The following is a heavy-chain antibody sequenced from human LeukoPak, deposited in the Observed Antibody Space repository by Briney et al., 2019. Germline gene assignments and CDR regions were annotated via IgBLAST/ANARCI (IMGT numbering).Heavy chain of an antibody. CDR2: VTNSGSST. D-gene: IGHD4-23*01. J-gene: IGHJ3*02. CDR1: GFTFSSYA. Sequence: GGSLRLSCAASGFTFSSYAMAWIRQAPGKGLAWVSTVTNSGSSTYYADSVKGRFTISRDNSKNTLFLQMNSLRAEDTAVYYCAKEDYGGNSKTFDIWGQGTMVTVSS. V-gene: IGHV3-23*01. CDR3: AKEDYGGNSKTFDI.